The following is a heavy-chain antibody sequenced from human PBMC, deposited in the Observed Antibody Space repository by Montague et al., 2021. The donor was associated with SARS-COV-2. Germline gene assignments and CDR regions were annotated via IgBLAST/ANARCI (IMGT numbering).Heavy chain of an antibody. D-gene: IGHD3-10*01. V-gene: IGHV3-30*18. CDR3: AKNRDIFWFGEGRDSMDV. CDR1: GFTFNNFA. J-gene: IGHJ6*02. Sequence: SLRLSCAASGFTFNNFAMHWVRQAPGKGLGWVAVISYDGSIKYYADSLRGRFAISRDSSKKTLYLQMNSLSGEDTAVYYCAKNRDIFWFGEGRDSMDVWGQGTTVIVSS. CDR2: ISYDGSIK.